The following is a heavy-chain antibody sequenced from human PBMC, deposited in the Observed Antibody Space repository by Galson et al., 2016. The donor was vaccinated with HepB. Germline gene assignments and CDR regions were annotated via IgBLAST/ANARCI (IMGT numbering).Heavy chain of an antibody. D-gene: IGHD6-13*01. V-gene: IGHV6-1*01. CDR2: TYYRSKWYS. CDR3: ARSAAAQHPFDY. Sequence: CAISGDSVSSHSAAWSWIRQSPSRGLEWLGRTYYRSKWYSDYAVSVKSRITISPDTSKNRFSLQLNSVTPEDTAIYYCARSAAAQHPFDYWGQGTLVTVAS. J-gene: IGHJ4*02. CDR1: GDSVSSHSAA.